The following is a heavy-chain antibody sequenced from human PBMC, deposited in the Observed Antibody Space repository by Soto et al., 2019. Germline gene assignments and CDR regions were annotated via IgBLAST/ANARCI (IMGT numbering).Heavy chain of an antibody. V-gene: IGHV1-69*01. CDR2: IIPIFGTA. CDR1: GGTFSSYA. J-gene: IGHJ3*02. Sequence: QVQLVQSGAEVKKPGSSVKVSCKASGGTFSSYAISWVRQAPGQGLEWMGGIIPIFGTANYAQKFQGRVTITADESTSTAYMELSSLRSEDTAVYYSARGVAYYYDSSGANDAFDIWGQGTMVTVSS. CDR3: ARGVAYYYDSSGANDAFDI. D-gene: IGHD3-22*01.